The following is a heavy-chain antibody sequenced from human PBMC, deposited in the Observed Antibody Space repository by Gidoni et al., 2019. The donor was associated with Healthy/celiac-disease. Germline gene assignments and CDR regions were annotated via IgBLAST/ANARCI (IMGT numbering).Heavy chain of an antibody. Sequence: PGKGLEWVSAISSSSSYIYYADSVKGRFTISRDNAKNPLYLQMNSLRVEDTAVYYCARDRRSPITYYYYGIDVWGQGTTVTVSS. CDR3: ARDRRSPITYYYYGIDV. J-gene: IGHJ6*02. V-gene: IGHV3-21*01. CDR2: ISSSSSYI. D-gene: IGHD3-10*01.